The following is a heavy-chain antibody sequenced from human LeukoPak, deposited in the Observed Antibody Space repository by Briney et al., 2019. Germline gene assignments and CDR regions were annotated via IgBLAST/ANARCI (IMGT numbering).Heavy chain of an antibody. CDR3: ARGLGSGSYYGY. CDR1: GYTFTSYY. Sequence: ASVKVSCKTSGYTFTSYYIHWVRQAPGQGLEWMGIINPSGGSPSYAQKLQGRVTMTRDTSTSTVYMEVGSLRSEDTAVYYCARGLGSGSYYGYWGQGTLVTVSS. J-gene: IGHJ4*02. V-gene: IGHV1-46*01. D-gene: IGHD1-26*01. CDR2: INPSGGSP.